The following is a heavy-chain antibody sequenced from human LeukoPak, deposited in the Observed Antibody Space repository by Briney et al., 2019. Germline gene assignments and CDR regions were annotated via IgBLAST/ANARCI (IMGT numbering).Heavy chain of an antibody. CDR3: ARPLGGYSYGFGY. Sequence: ASVKVSCKASGYTFTSYDINWVRQAPGQGLEWMGRIIPIFGTANYAQKFQGRVTITTDESTSTAYMELSSLRSEDTAVYYCARPLGGYSYGFGYWGQGTLVTVSS. J-gene: IGHJ4*02. CDR2: IIPIFGTA. CDR1: GYTFTSYD. V-gene: IGHV1-69*05. D-gene: IGHD5-18*01.